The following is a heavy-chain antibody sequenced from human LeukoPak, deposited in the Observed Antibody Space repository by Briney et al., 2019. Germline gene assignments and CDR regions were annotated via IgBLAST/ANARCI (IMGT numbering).Heavy chain of an antibody. V-gene: IGHV4-34*01. Sequence: SGTLSLTCAVYGGSFSGYYWSWIRQPPGKGLEWIGKINHSGSTNYNPSLKSRVTISVDTSKDQFSLELSSVTAADTAVYYCARQTTVTNLFDYWGQGTLVTVSS. CDR1: GGSFSGYY. CDR2: INHSGST. D-gene: IGHD4-17*01. CDR3: ARQTTVTNLFDY. J-gene: IGHJ4*02.